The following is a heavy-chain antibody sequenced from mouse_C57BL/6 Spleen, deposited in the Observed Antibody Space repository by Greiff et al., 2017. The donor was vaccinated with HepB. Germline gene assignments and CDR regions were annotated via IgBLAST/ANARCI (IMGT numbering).Heavy chain of an antibody. V-gene: IGHV14-4*01. J-gene: IGHJ2*01. D-gene: IGHD1-1*01. CDR1: GFNIKDDY. CDR3: TPITTVGY. Sequence: EVQLQQSGAELVRPGASVKLSCTASGFNIKDDYMHWVKQRPEQGLEWIGWIDPENGDTEYASKFQGKATITADTSSNTAYLQLSSLTSEDTAVYYWTPITTVGYWGQGTTLTVSS. CDR2: IDPENGDT.